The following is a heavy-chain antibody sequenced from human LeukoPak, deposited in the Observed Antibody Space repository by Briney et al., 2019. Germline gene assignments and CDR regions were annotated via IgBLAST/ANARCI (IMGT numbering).Heavy chain of an antibody. CDR3: ARDLPELPFDY. D-gene: IGHD1-14*01. CDR1: GFTFNDYA. V-gene: IGHV3-23*01. J-gene: IGHJ4*02. CDR2: ISGSGGST. Sequence: GGSLRLSCAASGFTFNDYAMTWARQAPGKGLEWVSGISGSGGSTYYTDSVKGRFTISRDNAKNSLYLQMNSLRAEDTAVYYCARDLPELPFDYWGQGTLVTVSS.